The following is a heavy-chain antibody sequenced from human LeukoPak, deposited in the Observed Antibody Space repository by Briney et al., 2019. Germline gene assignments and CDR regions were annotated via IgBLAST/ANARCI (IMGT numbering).Heavy chain of an antibody. CDR3: ARAYKDRSLAGKKEFFQH. V-gene: IGHV3-9*01. Sequence: PGGSLRLSCAASGFTFDNYAMNWVRQVPGKGLDWISLISWNSGTIGYADSVKGRFTISRDNANNFLYLQMNSLRAEDTALYYCARAYKDRSLAGKKEFFQHWGQGTLVTVSS. D-gene: IGHD6-19*01. CDR2: ISWNSGTI. CDR1: GFTFDNYA. J-gene: IGHJ1*01.